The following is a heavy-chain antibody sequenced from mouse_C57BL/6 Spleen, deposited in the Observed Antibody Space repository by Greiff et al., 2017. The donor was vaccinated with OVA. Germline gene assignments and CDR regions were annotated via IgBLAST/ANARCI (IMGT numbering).Heavy chain of an antibody. CDR2: ISDGGSYT. CDR3: AREGPGAWFAY. J-gene: IGHJ3*01. CDR1: GFTFSSYA. Sequence: EVMLVESGGGLVKPGGSLKLSCAASGFTFSSYAMSWVRRTPEKRLEWVATISDGGSYTYYPDNVKGRFTISRDNAKNNLYLQMSHLKSEDTAMYYCAREGPGAWFAYWGQGTLVTVSA. V-gene: IGHV5-4*01.